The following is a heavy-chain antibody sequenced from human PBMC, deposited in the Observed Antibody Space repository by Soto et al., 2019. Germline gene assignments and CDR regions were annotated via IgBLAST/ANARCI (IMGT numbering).Heavy chain of an antibody. J-gene: IGHJ4*02. V-gene: IGHV4-59*01. Sequence: PSETLSLTCTVSGGSISSYYWSWIRQPPGKGLEWIGYIYYSGSTNYNPSLKSRVTISVDTSKNQFSLKLSSVTAADTAVYYCARVVISEVGPFDYWGQGTLVTVSS. CDR1: GGSISSYY. CDR3: ARVVISEVGPFDY. CDR2: IYYSGST. D-gene: IGHD3-22*01.